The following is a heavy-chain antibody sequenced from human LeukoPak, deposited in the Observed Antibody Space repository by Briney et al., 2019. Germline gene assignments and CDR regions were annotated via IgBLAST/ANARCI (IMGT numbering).Heavy chain of an antibody. CDR1: GFTFSNYW. D-gene: IGHD2-2*01. Sequence: GGSLRLFCEGSGFTFSNYWMSWVRQAPGKGLEWVANIQQHGSETYYGDSVKGRFTISRDNAKNSLYLQMNSLRAEDTAVYYCATYSSSNGREFQYWGQGTLVTVSS. CDR2: IQQHGSET. J-gene: IGHJ1*01. V-gene: IGHV3-7*01. CDR3: ATYSSSNGREFQY.